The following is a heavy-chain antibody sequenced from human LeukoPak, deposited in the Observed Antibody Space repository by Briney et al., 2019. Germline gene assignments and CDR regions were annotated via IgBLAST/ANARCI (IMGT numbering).Heavy chain of an antibody. Sequence: SETLSLTCAVYGGSFSGYYWSWICQPPGKGLEWIGEINHSGSTNYNPSLKSRVTISVDTSKNQFSLKLSSVTAADTAVYYCARGLSRGRKVAVAGIDYWGRGTLVTVSS. CDR3: ARGLSRGRKVAVAGIDY. D-gene: IGHD6-19*01. V-gene: IGHV4-34*01. J-gene: IGHJ4*02. CDR1: GGSFSGYY. CDR2: INHSGST.